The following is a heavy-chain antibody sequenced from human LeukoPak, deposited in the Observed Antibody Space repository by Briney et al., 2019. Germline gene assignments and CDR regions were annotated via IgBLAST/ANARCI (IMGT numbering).Heavy chain of an antibody. V-gene: IGHV3-72*01. Sequence: GGSLRLSCAPPGFSFSHYAMNWVRQAPGKGLEWVGRTRNKANSYTTEYAASVKGRFTISRDDSKNSLYLQMNSLKTEDTAVYYCARDGSGVGATHFDYWGQGTLVTVSS. CDR2: TRNKANSYTT. J-gene: IGHJ4*02. CDR3: ARDGSGVGATHFDY. D-gene: IGHD1-26*01. CDR1: GFSFSHYA.